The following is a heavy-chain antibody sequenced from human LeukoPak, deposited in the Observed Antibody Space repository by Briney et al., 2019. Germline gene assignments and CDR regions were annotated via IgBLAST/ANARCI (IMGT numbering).Heavy chain of an antibody. CDR2: MNWNGVNT. Sequence: SLRLSCSASGFTFGDYSQHWVRQGPGKGLEWVSGMNWNGVNTDYADSVKGRFTISRENAQNSLFLQMSSLRPEDTALYYCVKADCSSTSCLIDSWGQGTPVIVSS. CDR3: VKADCSSTSCLIDS. J-gene: IGHJ4*02. V-gene: IGHV3-9*01. CDR1: GFTFGDYS. D-gene: IGHD2-2*01.